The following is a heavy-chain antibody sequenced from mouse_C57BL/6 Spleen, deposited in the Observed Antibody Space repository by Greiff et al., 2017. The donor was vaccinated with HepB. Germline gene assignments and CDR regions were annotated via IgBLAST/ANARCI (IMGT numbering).Heavy chain of an antibody. CDR1: GYTFTSYW. V-gene: IGHV1-64*01. CDR3: ARGNYGSSFYYAMDY. D-gene: IGHD1-1*01. Sequence: VQLQQLGAELVKPGASVKLSCKASGYTFTSYWMHWVKQRPGQGLEWIGMIHPNSGSTNYNEKFKSKATLTVDKSSSTAYMQLSSLTSEDSAVYYCARGNYGSSFYYAMDYWGQGTSVTVSS. J-gene: IGHJ4*01. CDR2: IHPNSGST.